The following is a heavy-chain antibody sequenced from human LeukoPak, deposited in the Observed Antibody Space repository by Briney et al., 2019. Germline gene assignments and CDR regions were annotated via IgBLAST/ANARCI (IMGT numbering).Heavy chain of an antibody. CDR2: ISGSGGST. CDR3: AKEGARTSGYFDY. J-gene: IGHJ4*02. V-gene: IGHV3-23*01. D-gene: IGHD3-10*01. CDR1: GFTFSSYA. Sequence: GGSLRLSCAASGFTFSSYAMSWVRQAPGKGLEWASAISGSGGSTYYADSVKGRFTISRDNFKNTLYLQMNSLRAEDTAVYYCAKEGARTSGYFDYWGQGTLVTVSS.